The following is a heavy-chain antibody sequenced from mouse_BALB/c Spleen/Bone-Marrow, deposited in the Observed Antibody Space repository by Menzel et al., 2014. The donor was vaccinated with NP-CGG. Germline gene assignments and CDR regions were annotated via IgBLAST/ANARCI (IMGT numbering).Heavy chain of an antibody. CDR1: GFNIKDTY. CDR3: ANYYYGSSLFAY. V-gene: IGHV14-3*02. J-gene: IGHJ3*01. Sequence: LHHSGAELVKPGASVKLSCTASGFNIKDTYMHWVKQRPEQGLEWIGRLDPATGNTKYDPKFQGKATITADPSSNTAYLQLSSLTSEDTTGEDGANYYYGSSLFAYWGQGTRGTGSA. CDR2: LDPATGNT. D-gene: IGHD1-1*01.